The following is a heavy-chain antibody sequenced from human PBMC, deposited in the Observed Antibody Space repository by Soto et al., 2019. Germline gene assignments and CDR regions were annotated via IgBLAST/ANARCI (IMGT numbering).Heavy chain of an antibody. V-gene: IGHV3-23*01. Sequence: GGSLRLSCATSGFTFSNNGMSWVRQAPGKGLDWVSGISGNGRNTYYADSVKGRFTISRDNSKNTVFLQMNSLRAEDTAVYYCAQNGLTSSPSELDSWGPGTLVNVFS. CDR2: ISGNGRNT. CDR3: AQNGLTSSPSELDS. D-gene: IGHD2-2*01. CDR1: GFTFSNNG. J-gene: IGHJ4*02.